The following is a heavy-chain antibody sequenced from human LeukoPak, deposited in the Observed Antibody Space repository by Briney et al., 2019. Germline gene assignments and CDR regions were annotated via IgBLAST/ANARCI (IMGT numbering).Heavy chain of an antibody. Sequence: SETLSLTCAVYGGSFSGYYWNWIRQPPGKGLEWIGSIYYSGSTYYNPSLKSRVTISVDTSKNQFSLKLSSVTAADTAVYYCARDRQWLIKAEYYFDYWGQGTLVTVSS. CDR3: ARDRQWLIKAEYYFDY. D-gene: IGHD6-19*01. V-gene: IGHV4-34*01. J-gene: IGHJ4*02. CDR1: GGSFSGYY. CDR2: IYYSGST.